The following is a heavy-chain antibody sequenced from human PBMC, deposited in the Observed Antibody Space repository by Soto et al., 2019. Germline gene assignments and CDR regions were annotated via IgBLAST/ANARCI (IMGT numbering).Heavy chain of an antibody. J-gene: IGHJ3*02. D-gene: IGHD5-18*01. Sequence: ASVKVSCKASGYTFTGYYVDWVRQAPGQGLEWRGWINPNSGDTYLAQRFQGRVTMNRDTSIGTAYMELRGLTSDDTAVYYCAREYSYVNDAFDIWGQGTMVTVSS. CDR2: INPNSGDT. CDR1: GYTFTGYY. V-gene: IGHV1-2*02. CDR3: AREYSYVNDAFDI.